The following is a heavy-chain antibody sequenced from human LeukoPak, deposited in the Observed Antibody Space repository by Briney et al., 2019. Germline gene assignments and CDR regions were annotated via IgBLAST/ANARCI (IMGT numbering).Heavy chain of an antibody. Sequence: GGSLRLSCAASGFTFGSYGMHWVRQAPGKGLEWVAVIWYDGSNKYYADSVKGRFTISRDNSKNTLYLQMNSLRAEDTAVYYCASSSYCSGGSCYSPPFDYWGQGTLVTVSS. J-gene: IGHJ4*02. CDR1: GFTFGSYG. CDR2: IWYDGSNK. D-gene: IGHD2-15*01. V-gene: IGHV3-33*01. CDR3: ASSSYCSGGSCYSPPFDY.